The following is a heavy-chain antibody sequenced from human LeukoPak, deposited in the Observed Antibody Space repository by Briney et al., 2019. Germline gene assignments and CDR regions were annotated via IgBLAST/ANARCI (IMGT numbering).Heavy chain of an antibody. CDR3: ARRGRDQRNFFDY. J-gene: IGHJ4*02. D-gene: IGHD3-16*01. Sequence: SETLSLTCAVYGGSFSGYYWSWIRQPPGKGLEWIGEINHSGSTNYNPSLKSRVTISVDTSKNQFSLKLSSVTAADTAVYYCARRGRDQRNFFDYWGQGTLVTVSS. CDR1: GGSFSGYY. V-gene: IGHV4-34*01. CDR2: INHSGST.